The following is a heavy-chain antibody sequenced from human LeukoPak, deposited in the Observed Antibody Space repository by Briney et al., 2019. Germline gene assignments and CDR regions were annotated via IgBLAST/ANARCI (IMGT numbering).Heavy chain of an antibody. Sequence: GGSLRLSCAASGFTFSSYAMSWVRQAPGKGLEWASAISGSGGSTYYADSVKGRFTISRDNSKNTLYLQMNSLRAEDTAVYYCAKAPRNYDFWSGSWFDRWSQGTLVTVSS. V-gene: IGHV3-23*01. CDR1: GFTFSSYA. J-gene: IGHJ5*02. CDR3: AKAPRNYDFWSGSWFDR. D-gene: IGHD3-3*01. CDR2: ISGSGGST.